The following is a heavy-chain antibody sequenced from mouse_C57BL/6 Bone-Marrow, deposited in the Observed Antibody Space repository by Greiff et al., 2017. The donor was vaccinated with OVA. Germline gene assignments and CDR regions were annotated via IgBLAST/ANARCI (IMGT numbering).Heavy chain of an antibody. J-gene: IGHJ3*01. Sequence: VQLKQSGAELVRPGASVKLSCTASGFNITDYYMHWVKQRPEQGLEWIGRIDPEDGDTEYAPKFQGKATMTADTSSNTAYLQLSSLTSEDTAVYYCTPYDYDFAYWGQGTLVTVSA. CDR1: GFNITDYY. CDR2: IDPEDGDT. D-gene: IGHD2-4*01. V-gene: IGHV14-1*01. CDR3: TPYDYDFAY.